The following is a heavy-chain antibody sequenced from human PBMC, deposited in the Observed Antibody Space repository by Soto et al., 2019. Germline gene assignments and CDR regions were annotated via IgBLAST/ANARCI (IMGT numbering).Heavy chain of an antibody. CDR1: GFTFSTYL. J-gene: IGHJ4*02. V-gene: IGHV3-7*05. CDR3: ASRYLEYCSSASCSAPYDY. Sequence: GGSLRLSCAASGFTFSTYLMSWVRQAPGKGLEWVANIKQDGSEKYYLDSVKGRFTISRDNTKKSLYLQMNSLRAEDTAVYYCASRYLEYCSSASCSAPYDYWGQGTLVTVSS. CDR2: IKQDGSEK. D-gene: IGHD2-2*01.